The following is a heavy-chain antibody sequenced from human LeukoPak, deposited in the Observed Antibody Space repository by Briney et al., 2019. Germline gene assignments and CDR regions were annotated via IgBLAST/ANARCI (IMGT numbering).Heavy chain of an antibody. D-gene: IGHD5-12*01. CDR2: INPNNGGT. J-gene: IGHJ4*02. V-gene: IGHV1-2*02. Sequence: GASVKVSCKASGYTFTGYYIHWVRRAPGQGLEWMGWINPNNGGTNYAQKFQGRVTMTRDTSISTAYMELNRLTSDDTAVYYCATDKYTGYETFDYRGQGTPVTVYS. CDR1: GYTFTGYY. CDR3: ATDKYTGYETFDY.